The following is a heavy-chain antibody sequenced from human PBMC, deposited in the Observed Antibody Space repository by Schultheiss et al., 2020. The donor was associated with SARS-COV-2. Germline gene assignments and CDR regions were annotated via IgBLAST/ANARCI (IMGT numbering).Heavy chain of an antibody. CDR3: ARLSYRAGFDY. J-gene: IGHJ4*02. V-gene: IGHV4-59*12. Sequence: SETLSLTCTVSGGSISSYYWSWIRQPPGKGLEWIGYIYYSGSTNYNPSLKSRVTMSVDTSKNQFSLKLSSVTAADTAVYYCARLSYRAGFDYWGQGTLVTVSS. D-gene: IGHD6-13*01. CDR2: IYYSGST. CDR1: GGSISSYY.